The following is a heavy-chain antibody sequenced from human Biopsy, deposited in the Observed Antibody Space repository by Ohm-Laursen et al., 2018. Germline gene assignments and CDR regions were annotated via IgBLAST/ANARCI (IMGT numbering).Heavy chain of an antibody. CDR3: SRGPYGDNAGAFDV. V-gene: IGHV4-34*01. J-gene: IGHJ3*01. Sequence: GTLSLTRAVDGRSFSGYDRTWIRQPPGKGLEWVGEYSHTGTTIHNTSLKSRVTISLEKSKNHFPLRLTAVTAADTATYFCSRGPYGDNAGAFDVWGQGTVVTVSS. CDR1: GRSFSGYD. CDR2: YSHTGTT. D-gene: IGHD4/OR15-4a*01.